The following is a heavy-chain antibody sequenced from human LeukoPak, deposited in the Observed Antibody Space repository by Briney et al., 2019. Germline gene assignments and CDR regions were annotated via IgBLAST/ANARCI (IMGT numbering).Heavy chain of an antibody. CDR3: ARVRSDGSGTI. CDR1: GGSISSGDYY. Sequence: SETLSLTCTVPGGSISSGDYYWSWIRQPPGKGLEWIGYIHYSGRTYYNPSLKSRFPISVDTSKNQFSLKLSSVTAADTAVYFCARVRSDGSGTIWGQGTMVTVSS. J-gene: IGHJ3*02. CDR2: IHYSGRT. D-gene: IGHD3-10*01. V-gene: IGHV4-30-4*08.